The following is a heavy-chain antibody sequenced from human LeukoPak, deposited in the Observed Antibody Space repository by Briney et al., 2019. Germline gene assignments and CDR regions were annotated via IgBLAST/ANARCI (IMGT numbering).Heavy chain of an antibody. Sequence: GRSLRLSCTASGFTFGDYAMSWVRQAPGKGLEWVGFIRSKAYGGTTEYAASVKGRFAISRDDSKSIAYLQMNSLKTEDTAVYYRTRVSSVFVARYYFDYWGQGTLVTVST. CDR2: IRSKAYGGTT. CDR1: GFTFGDYA. CDR3: TRVSSVFVARYYFDY. D-gene: IGHD3-16*02. J-gene: IGHJ4*02. V-gene: IGHV3-49*04.